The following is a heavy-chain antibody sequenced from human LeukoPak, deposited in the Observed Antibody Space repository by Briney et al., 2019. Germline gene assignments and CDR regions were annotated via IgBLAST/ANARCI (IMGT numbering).Heavy chain of an antibody. CDR3: ARDATLVAFDY. CDR1: GFTFSSYE. V-gene: IGHV3-48*03. D-gene: IGHD4/OR15-4a*01. CDR2: IGSGGGTI. Sequence: GGSLRLSCAASGFTFSSYEMNWVRQAPGKGLEWISYIGSGGGTIYYADSVKGRFTISRDNAKNSLYLQMSSLRVEDTAVYYCARDATLVAFDYWGQGTLVSVSS. J-gene: IGHJ4*02.